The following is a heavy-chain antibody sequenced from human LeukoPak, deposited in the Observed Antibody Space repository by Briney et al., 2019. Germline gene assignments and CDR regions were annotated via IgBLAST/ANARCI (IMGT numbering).Heavy chain of an antibody. CDR3: ARDRRYSGSYYYFDY. D-gene: IGHD1-26*01. V-gene: IGHV7-4-1*02. CDR2: INTNTGNP. Sequence: VASVKVSCKASGYTFTTYAMNWVRQAPGQGLEWMGWINTNTGNPTYAQGFTGRFVFSLDTSVSTAYLQINSLKAEDTAVYYCARDRRYSGSYYYFDYWGQGTLVTVSS. CDR1: GYTFTTYA. J-gene: IGHJ4*02.